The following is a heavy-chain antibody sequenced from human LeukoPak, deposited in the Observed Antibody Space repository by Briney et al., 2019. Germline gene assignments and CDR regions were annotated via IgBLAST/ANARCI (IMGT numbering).Heavy chain of an antibody. V-gene: IGHV1-18*01. Sequence: ASVKVSCKASGYTFTSYGISWVRQAPGQGLEWMGWISAYNGNTNYAQKLQGRVTMTTDTSTSTAYMELRSLRSDDTAVYYCARVIRDWYYDFWSGYANFDYWGQGTLVTVSS. J-gene: IGHJ4*02. CDR1: GYTFTSYG. CDR2: ISAYNGNT. D-gene: IGHD3-3*01. CDR3: ARVIRDWYYDFWSGYANFDY.